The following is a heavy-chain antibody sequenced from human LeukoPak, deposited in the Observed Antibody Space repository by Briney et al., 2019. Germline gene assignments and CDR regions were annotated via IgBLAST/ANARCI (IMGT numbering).Heavy chain of an antibody. Sequence: PGGSLRLSCAASGFTFSSYSMNWVRQAPGKGLEWVSYISSSSSTIYYADSVKGRFTISRDNAKNSLYLQMNSLRAEDTAVYYCARQDYDSSGYPFPLGMDVWGQGTTVTVSS. J-gene: IGHJ6*02. D-gene: IGHD3-22*01. CDR1: GFTFSSYS. V-gene: IGHV3-48*04. CDR3: ARQDYDSSGYPFPLGMDV. CDR2: ISSSSSTI.